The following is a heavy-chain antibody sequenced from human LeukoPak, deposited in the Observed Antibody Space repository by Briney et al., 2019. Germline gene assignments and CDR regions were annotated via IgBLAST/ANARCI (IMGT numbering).Heavy chain of an antibody. CDR1: GYTFTIYG. J-gene: IGHJ4*02. CDR3: AREGYYDRSSYATN. Sequence: ASVKVSCKASGYTFTIYGISWERQAPGQGLEWMGWISAYNGNTEYTQKFQGRVTMTTDTTTSTAYMELRSLRSDDTAVYYCAREGYYDRSSYATNWGQGTLVTVSS. V-gene: IGHV1-18*01. D-gene: IGHD3-22*01. CDR2: ISAYNGNT.